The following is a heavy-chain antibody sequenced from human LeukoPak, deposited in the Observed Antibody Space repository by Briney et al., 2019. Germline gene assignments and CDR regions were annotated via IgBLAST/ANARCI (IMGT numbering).Heavy chain of an antibody. Sequence: PSETLSLTCTVSGGSIRSSSYYWGWIRQPPGKGLEWIGSIHYSGSTDYNPSLKSRVTISVETSENQFSLKLSSVTAADTAVYYCARNLGMGRGVMKLKKPCWCDPWGQGTLVTVAS. D-gene: IGHD3-10*01. CDR1: GGSIRSSSYY. V-gene: IGHV4-39*01. J-gene: IGHJ5*02. CDR3: ARNLGMGRGVMKLKKPCWCDP. CDR2: IHYSGST.